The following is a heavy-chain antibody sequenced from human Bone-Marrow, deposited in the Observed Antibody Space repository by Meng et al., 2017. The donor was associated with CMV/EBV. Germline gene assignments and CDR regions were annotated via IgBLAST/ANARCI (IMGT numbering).Heavy chain of an antibody. CDR1: GYSFTSYW. CDR3: ARLAVVVPAAIWFDP. D-gene: IGHD2-2*01. CDR2: IYPGDSDT. V-gene: IGHV5-51*01. Sequence: KVSCKGSGYSFTSYWIGWVRQMPGKGLEWMGIIYPGDSDTKYSPSFQGQVTISADKSISTAYLQWSSLKASDTAMYYCARLAVVVPAAIWFDPWGQGTLVTVSS. J-gene: IGHJ5*02.